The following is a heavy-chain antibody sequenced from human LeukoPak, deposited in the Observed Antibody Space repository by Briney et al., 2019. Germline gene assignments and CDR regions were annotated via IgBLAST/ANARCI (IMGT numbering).Heavy chain of an antibody. CDR2: IKQDGSEK. J-gene: IGHJ4*02. CDR3: ARDGTYTDYDPDFDI. V-gene: IGHV3-7*04. D-gene: IGHD5-12*01. Sequence: SGGSLRLSCAASGFTFSRFWMSWVRQAPGKGPEWVANIKQDGSEKYYVDSVKGRFTISRDNAKNSLYLQMNSLRAEDTVVFYCARDGTYTDYDPDFDIWGQGTLVTVSS. CDR1: GFTFSRFW.